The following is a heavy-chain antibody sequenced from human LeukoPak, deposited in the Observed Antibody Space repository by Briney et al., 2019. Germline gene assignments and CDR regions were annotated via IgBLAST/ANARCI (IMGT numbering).Heavy chain of an antibody. D-gene: IGHD3-22*01. J-gene: IGHJ5*02. CDR2: IYYSGST. CDR1: GGSISSYY. CDR3: ARRLGPSNWFDP. V-gene: IGHV4-59*01. Sequence: PSETLSLTCTVSGGSISSYYWSWIRQPPGKGLEWIGYIYYSGSTNYNPSLKSRVTISVDTSKNQFSLKLSSVTAADTAVYYCARRLGPSNWFDPWGQGTLVTVSS.